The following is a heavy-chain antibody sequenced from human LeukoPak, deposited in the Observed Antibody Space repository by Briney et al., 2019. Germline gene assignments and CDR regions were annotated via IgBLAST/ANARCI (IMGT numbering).Heavy chain of an antibody. J-gene: IGHJ4*02. Sequence: GSGPTLVKPKQTLTLTCTLSGFSLRTRGVGVGWIRQPPGKALEWLALIYWDDDKRYSPSLNSRLTITKDTSKKQVVLTMTNMDPVDTATYYCAHMYGHDDYGDYGPFNYWGQGTLVTVSS. V-gene: IGHV2-5*02. CDR3: AHMYGHDDYGDYGPFNY. D-gene: IGHD4-17*01. CDR2: IYWDDDK. CDR1: GFSLRTRGVG.